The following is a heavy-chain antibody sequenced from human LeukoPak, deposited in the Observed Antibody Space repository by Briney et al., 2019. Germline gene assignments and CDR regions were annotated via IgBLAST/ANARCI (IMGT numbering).Heavy chain of an antibody. J-gene: IGHJ3*02. V-gene: IGHV3-23*01. CDR2: LSGSGGSK. Sequence: GGSPSRSCAASGFTFSTYGVSWLRQAPGKGLEWVSGLSGSGGSKYYADSVKGRFTITRDNSKNTLHLQMNNLRAEDTAVYYCAKSWESGTYGALDAFDIWGQRITVTVSS. CDR1: GFTFSTYG. D-gene: IGHD1-26*01. CDR3: AKSWESGTYGALDAFDI.